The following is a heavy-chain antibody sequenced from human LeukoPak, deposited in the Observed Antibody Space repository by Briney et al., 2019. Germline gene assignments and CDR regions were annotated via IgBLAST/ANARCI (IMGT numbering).Heavy chain of an antibody. CDR1: GYTFTSYG. Sequence: ASVKVSCKAFGYTFTSYGISWVRQAPGQGLEWMGWISAFNGNTNYAQKLQGRVTMTTDTSTSTAYMELRSLRSEDTAVYYCARWGAAAGFDYWGQGTLVTVSS. J-gene: IGHJ4*02. CDR3: ARWGAAAGFDY. D-gene: IGHD6-13*01. V-gene: IGHV1-18*01. CDR2: ISAFNGNT.